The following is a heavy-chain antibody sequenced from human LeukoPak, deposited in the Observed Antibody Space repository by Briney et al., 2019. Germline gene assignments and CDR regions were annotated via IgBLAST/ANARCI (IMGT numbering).Heavy chain of an antibody. CDR2: MSYDGSTK. V-gene: IGHV3-30*03. CDR1: GFTFSSYG. Sequence: GGSLRLSCAASGFTFSSYGMHWVRQAPGKGLEWVAVMSYDGSTKYYAESVKGRFTISRDNSKNTLYLQMNSLRAEDTALYYCARGLTGDDATAFDYWGQGTLVTVSS. J-gene: IGHJ4*02. CDR3: ARGLTGDDATAFDY. D-gene: IGHD7-27*01.